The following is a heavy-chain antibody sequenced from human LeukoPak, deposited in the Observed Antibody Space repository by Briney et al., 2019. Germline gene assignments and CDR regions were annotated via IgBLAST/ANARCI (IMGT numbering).Heavy chain of an antibody. J-gene: IGHJ5*02. D-gene: IGHD2-15*01. CDR1: GYTFTGYY. CDR3: ARPLLGCSGGSCYYDWFDP. V-gene: IGHV1-2*02. Sequence: GASVKLTLSASGYTFTGYYMHWVRQAPGQGLEWMGWINPNSGGTNYAQKFQGRVTMTRDTSISTAYMELSRLRSDDTAVYYCARPLLGCSGGSCYYDWFDPWGHGTLVTVSS. CDR2: INPNSGGT.